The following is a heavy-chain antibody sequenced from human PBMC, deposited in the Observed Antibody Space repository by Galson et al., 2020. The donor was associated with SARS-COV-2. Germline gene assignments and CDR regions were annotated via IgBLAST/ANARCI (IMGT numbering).Heavy chain of an antibody. CDR3: AKVAVPSTGDYWYFDL. J-gene: IGHJ2*01. D-gene: IGHD6-19*01. Sequence: GSLRLSCAGSGFTFSSYSMSWVRQAPGKGLEWVSSISRSSTYIYYADSVKGRFTISRDNARNSLYLQMNSLRGEDTAVYFCAKVAVPSTGDYWYFDLWGRGTLVTVSS. V-gene: IGHV3-21*01. CDR1: GFTFSSYS. CDR2: ISRSSTYI.